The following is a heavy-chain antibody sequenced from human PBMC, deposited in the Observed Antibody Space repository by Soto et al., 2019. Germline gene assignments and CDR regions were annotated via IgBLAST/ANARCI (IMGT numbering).Heavy chain of an antibody. CDR2: IDHSGRT. Sequence: QVQLQESGPGLVKPSETLSLTCTVSGDSISSGFYWNWVRQHPSKGLEWIGYIDHSGRTYYNPSLKGGVRCRVETSRKSFSVKWNFGPPREPPVYSWVKKAERGGGTFNSWGGETRSPSPQ. CDR3: VKKAERGGGTFNS. D-gene: IGHD1-26*01. V-gene: IGHV4-30-4*03. CDR1: GDSISSGFY. J-gene: IGHJ4*02.